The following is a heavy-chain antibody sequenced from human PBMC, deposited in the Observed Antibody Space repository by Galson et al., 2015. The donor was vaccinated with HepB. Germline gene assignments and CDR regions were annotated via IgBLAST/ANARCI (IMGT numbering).Heavy chain of an antibody. Sequence: SVKVSCKASGYTFTSYYMHWVRQAPGQGLEWMGIINPSGGSTSYAQKFQGRVTMTRDTSTSTVYMELSSLRSEDTAVYYCARDIRMNYYDSSGRRAFDIWGQGTMVTVSS. CDR2: INPSGGST. CDR1: GYTFTSYY. CDR3: ARDIRMNYYDSSGRRAFDI. J-gene: IGHJ3*02. D-gene: IGHD3-22*01. V-gene: IGHV1-46*01.